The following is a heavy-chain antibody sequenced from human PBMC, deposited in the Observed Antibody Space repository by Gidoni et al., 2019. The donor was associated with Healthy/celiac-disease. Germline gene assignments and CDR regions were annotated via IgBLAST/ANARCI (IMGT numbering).Heavy chain of an antibody. CDR2: INHSGST. D-gene: IGHD4-17*01. CDR3: ARGWAYGASGDY. V-gene: IGHV4-34*01. Sequence: QVQLQQWGAGLLKPSETLSLTCAVYGGSFSGYYWSWIRQPPGKGLEWIGEINHSGSTNYNPSLKSRVTISVDTSKNQFSLKLSSVTAADTAVYYCARGWAYGASGDYWGQGTLVTVSS. CDR1: GGSFSGYY. J-gene: IGHJ4*02.